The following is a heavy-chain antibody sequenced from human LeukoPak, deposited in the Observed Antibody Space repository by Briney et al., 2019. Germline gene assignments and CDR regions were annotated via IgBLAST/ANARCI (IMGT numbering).Heavy chain of an antibody. V-gene: IGHV4-59*01. D-gene: IGHD2-21*01. Sequence: SETLSLTCTVSGGSISTYYWNWIRQPPGKGLEWIGYIYHSGSTNYNPSLKSRVTISVDTSKNQFSLKLSSVTAADTAVYYCARDDWAEYYYYGMDVWGQGTTVTVSS. J-gene: IGHJ6*02. CDR3: ARDDWAEYYYYGMDV. CDR1: GGSISTYY. CDR2: IYHSGST.